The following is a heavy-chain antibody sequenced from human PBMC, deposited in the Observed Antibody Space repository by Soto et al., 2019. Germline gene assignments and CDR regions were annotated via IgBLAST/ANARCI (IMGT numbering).Heavy chain of an antibody. D-gene: IGHD6-19*01. Sequence: EVQLLESGGGLVQPGGSLRLSCAASGFTFSSYAMSWVRQAPGKGLEWVSGISGSGDSTYYADSVKGRFTISRDNSKNTLYLQMNRLRAEDTAVYYCAKGVPGIAVAGTGYFQHWGQGTLVTGYS. CDR3: AKGVPGIAVAGTGYFQH. CDR2: ISGSGDST. J-gene: IGHJ1*01. V-gene: IGHV3-23*01. CDR1: GFTFSSYA.